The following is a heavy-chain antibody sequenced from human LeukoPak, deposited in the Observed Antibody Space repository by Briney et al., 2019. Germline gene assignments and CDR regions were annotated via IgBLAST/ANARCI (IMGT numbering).Heavy chain of an antibody. CDR2: IYYSGST. Sequence: SETLSLTCTVSGGSISSSSYYWGWIRQPPGKGLEWIGSIYYSGSTYYNPSLKSRVTISVDTSKNQFSLKLSSVTAADTAVYYCARDLCSGGRCKHDYWGQGTLVTVSS. J-gene: IGHJ4*02. CDR1: GGSISSSSYY. D-gene: IGHD2-15*01. V-gene: IGHV4-39*07. CDR3: ARDLCSGGRCKHDY.